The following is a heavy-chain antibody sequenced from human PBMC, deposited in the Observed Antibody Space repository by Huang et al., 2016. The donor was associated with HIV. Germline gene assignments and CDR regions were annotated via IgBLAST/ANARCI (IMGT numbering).Heavy chain of an antibody. Sequence: QVQLGESGGGVIQPEKSLRLSCAASGFDFSSYAMNGVRQAPGKGPQWLAVISNDGNNMYYSDSVKGRFIISRDNSKNTLYLQRNSLRGEDTAIYYCARGGILGTSWYRPFDYWGQGTLVTVSS. V-gene: IGHV3-30-3*01. CDR3: ARGGILGTSWYRPFDY. CDR2: ISNDGNNM. D-gene: IGHD6-13*01. J-gene: IGHJ4*02. CDR1: GFDFSSYA.